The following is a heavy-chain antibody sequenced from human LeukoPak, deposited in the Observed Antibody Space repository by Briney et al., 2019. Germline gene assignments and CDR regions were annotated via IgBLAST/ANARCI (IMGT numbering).Heavy chain of an antibody. CDR2: ISYDGSNK. Sequence: GGSLRLSCAASGFTFSSYAMHWVRQAPGKGLEWVAVISYDGSNKYYADSVKGRFTISRDNSKNTLYLQMNSLRAEDTAVYYCARELNWDADYWGQGTLVTVSS. J-gene: IGHJ4*02. V-gene: IGHV3-30-3*01. CDR1: GFTFSSYA. CDR3: ARELNWDADY. D-gene: IGHD1-1*01.